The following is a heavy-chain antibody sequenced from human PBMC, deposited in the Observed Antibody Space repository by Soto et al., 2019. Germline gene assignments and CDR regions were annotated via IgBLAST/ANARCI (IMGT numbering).Heavy chain of an antibody. V-gene: IGHV4-59*01. CDR2: IYYSGST. J-gene: IGHJ4*02. Sequence: SKTLSLTCTVSGGSISSYYWSWIRQPPGKGLEWIGYIYYSGSTNYNPSLKSRVTISVDTSKNQFSLKLSSVTAADTAVYYCARDRMGGQYYDFWSGYLYWGQGTLVTVSS. CDR1: GGSISSYY. CDR3: ARDRMGGQYYDFWSGYLY. D-gene: IGHD3-3*01.